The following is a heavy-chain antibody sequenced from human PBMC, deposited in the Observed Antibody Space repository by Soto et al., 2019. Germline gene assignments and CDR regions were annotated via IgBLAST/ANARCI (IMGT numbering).Heavy chain of an antibody. CDR3: ASKKESAFDI. J-gene: IGHJ3*02. CDR1: GYTFTSYG. Sequence: QVQLVQSGAEVKKPGASVKVSCKASGYTFTSYGISWVRQAPGQGLEWMGWIRAYSGNTNDAQKLQGSVTMTTDTSARPAYMELRSLRSDDTAAYYFASKKESAFDILGQGTMVTVSS. CDR2: IRAYSGNT. V-gene: IGHV1-18*01. D-gene: IGHD3-10*01.